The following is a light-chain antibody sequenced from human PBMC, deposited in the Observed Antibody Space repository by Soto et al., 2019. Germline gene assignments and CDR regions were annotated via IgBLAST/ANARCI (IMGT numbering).Light chain of an antibody. CDR1: QTISGW. J-gene: IGKJ1*01. CDR3: QQYKSYPWT. Sequence: DIQMTQSPSTLSASVGDGVTITCRASQTISGWLAWYQQRPGKAPKLLISDASSLRSGVPSRFSGSGSGTEFTRTISSLQPDDFGSYYCQQYKSYPWTFGHGTKVEV. CDR2: DAS. V-gene: IGKV1-5*01.